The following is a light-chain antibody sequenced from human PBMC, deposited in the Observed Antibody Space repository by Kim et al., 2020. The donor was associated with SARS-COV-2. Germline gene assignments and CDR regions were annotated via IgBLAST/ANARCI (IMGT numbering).Light chain of an antibody. V-gene: IGKV3-20*01. Sequence: EIVLTQSPGTLSLSPGERATLSCRASQSVSSSYLAWYQQKPGQAPRLIIYGASSRATGIPDRFSGSGSGTDFTLTISRLEPEDFAVYYCQQYGSSPTFGGGTKVDIK. J-gene: IGKJ4*01. CDR3: QQYGSSPT. CDR1: QSVSSSY. CDR2: GAS.